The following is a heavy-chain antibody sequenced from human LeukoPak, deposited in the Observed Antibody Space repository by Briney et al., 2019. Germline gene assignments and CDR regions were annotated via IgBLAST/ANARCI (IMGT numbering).Heavy chain of an antibody. CDR1: RFTFSDAW. J-gene: IGHJ5*02. CDR2: IKSKTDGGTT. CDR3: STDEWA. Sequence: GGSLRLSCAASRFTFSDAWMSWVRQAPGKGLEWVGRIKSKTDGGTTDYPEPVKGRLTISRDDSKNTLYLQMNSLKTEDTAVYYCSTDEWAWGQGTLVTVSS. V-gene: IGHV3-15*01. D-gene: IGHD2-8*01.